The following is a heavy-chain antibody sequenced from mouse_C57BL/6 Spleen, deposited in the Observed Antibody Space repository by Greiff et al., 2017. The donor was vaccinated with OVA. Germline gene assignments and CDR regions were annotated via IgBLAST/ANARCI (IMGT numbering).Heavy chain of an antibody. CDR3: ARDYGSSDY. Sequence: EVQLQQSGPELVKPGASVKISCKASGYTFTDYYMNWVKQSHGKSLEWIGDINPNNGGTSYNQKFKGKATLTVDKSSSTAYMELRSLTSEDSAVYYGARDYGSSDYWGQGTTLTVSS. V-gene: IGHV1-26*01. J-gene: IGHJ2*01. D-gene: IGHD1-1*01. CDR1: GYTFTDYY. CDR2: INPNNGGT.